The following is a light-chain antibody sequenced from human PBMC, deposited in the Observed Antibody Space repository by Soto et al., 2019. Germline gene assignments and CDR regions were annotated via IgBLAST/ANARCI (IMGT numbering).Light chain of an antibody. J-gene: IGKJ4*01. Sequence: EIVLTQSPATLSLSPGQRATLSCRASQSVSSYLAWYQQKPGQAPRLLIYDASNRATGIPARFSGSGSGTDFTLTSRSLETEDFAVYYCQQRRNWPLTFGGGTKVEI. V-gene: IGKV3-11*01. CDR1: QSVSSY. CDR2: DAS. CDR3: QQRRNWPLT.